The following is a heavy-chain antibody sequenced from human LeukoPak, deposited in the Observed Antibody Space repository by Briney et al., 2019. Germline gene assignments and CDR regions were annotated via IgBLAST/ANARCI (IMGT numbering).Heavy chain of an antibody. V-gene: IGHV1-69*06. CDR1: GGTFSSYA. Sequence: SVKVSCKASGGTFSSYAISWVRQAPEQGLEWMGGIIPIFGTANYAQKFQGRVTITADKSTSTAYMELSSLRSEDTAVYYCARDRGEDILTGYYDYWGQGTLVTVSS. CDR3: ARDRGEDILTGYYDY. J-gene: IGHJ4*02. D-gene: IGHD3-9*01. CDR2: IIPIFGTA.